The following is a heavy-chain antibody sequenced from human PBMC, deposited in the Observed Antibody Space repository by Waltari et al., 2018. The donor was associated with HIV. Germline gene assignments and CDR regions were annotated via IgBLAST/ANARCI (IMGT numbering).Heavy chain of an antibody. J-gene: IGHJ4*02. CDR3: TRVGFGSGTYYFPGGY. CDR1: GYTFTGYY. V-gene: IGHV1-2*02. Sequence: QVQLVQSGAEVKSPGDSVKVSCKASGYTFTGYYIHWVRQAPGQGLEWMGWINPNSGNTSTNTVYMELSRLTSDDTAVYYCTRVGFGSGTYYFPGGYWGQGTLVTVSS. CDR2: INPNSG. D-gene: IGHD3-10*01.